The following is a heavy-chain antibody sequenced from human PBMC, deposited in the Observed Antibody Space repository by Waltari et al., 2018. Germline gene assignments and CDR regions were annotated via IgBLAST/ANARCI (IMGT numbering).Heavy chain of an antibody. Sequence: QVQLVESGGGVVQPGRSLRLSCAASGFTFNNFAMHWVRQAPGNGLCLVALISFDAATIYSTDSVGGRFTISRDNSKNTLYLQMESLKPEDTGVYYCARGGNVVVILAATLDYWGQGALVTVSS. CDR1: GFTFNNFA. D-gene: IGHD2-15*01. J-gene: IGHJ4*02. CDR2: ISFDAATI. V-gene: IGHV3-30-3*01. CDR3: ARGGNVVVILAATLDY.